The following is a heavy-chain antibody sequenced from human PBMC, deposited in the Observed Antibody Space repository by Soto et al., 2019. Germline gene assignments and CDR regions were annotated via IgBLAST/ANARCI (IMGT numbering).Heavy chain of an antibody. D-gene: IGHD3-3*01. V-gene: IGHV4-34*01. CDR2: INHSGST. CDR1: GGSFSGYY. J-gene: IGHJ6*03. Sequence: SETLSLTCAVYGGSFSGYYWSWIRQPPGKGLEWIEEINHSGSTNYNPSLKSRVTISVDTSKNQFSLKLSSVTAADTAVYYCARGRNFFHDFWSGYYTGAYYYYMDVWGKGTTVTVSS. CDR3: ARGRNFFHDFWSGYYTGAYYYYMDV.